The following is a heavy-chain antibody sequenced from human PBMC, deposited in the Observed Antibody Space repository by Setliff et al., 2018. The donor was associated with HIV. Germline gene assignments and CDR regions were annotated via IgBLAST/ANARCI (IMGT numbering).Heavy chain of an antibody. J-gene: IGHJ4*02. CDR2: IYYSGST. D-gene: IGHD3-16*01. Sequence: SEALSLTCNVSGGPISSSSYYWGWIRQPPGKGLEWIGSIYYSGSTNYNPSLKSRVTISVVTSKNQFSLKLSSVTAADTAGYYCARGTLYYDYVWGTPFPFDYWGQGTLVTVS. CDR3: ARGTLYYDYVWGTPFPFDY. V-gene: IGHV4-39*07. CDR1: GGPISSSSYY.